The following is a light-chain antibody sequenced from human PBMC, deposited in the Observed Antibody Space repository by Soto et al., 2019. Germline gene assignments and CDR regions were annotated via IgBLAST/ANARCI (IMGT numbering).Light chain of an antibody. CDR1: RSISSW. J-gene: IGKJ1*01. CDR3: QHYNSYSEA. Sequence: DIQMTQSPSTLSASVGDRVTITSRASRSISSWLAWYQQKPGKAPNLLIYAASSLETGVPSRFSGSGSGTEFTLTISSLQPDDFATYYCQHYNSYSEAFGQGTKVDI. CDR2: AAS. V-gene: IGKV1-5*01.